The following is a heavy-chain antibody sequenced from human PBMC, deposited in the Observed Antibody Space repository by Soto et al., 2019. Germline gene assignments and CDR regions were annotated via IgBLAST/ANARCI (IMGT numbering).Heavy chain of an antibody. CDR3: ARVRRYYYDSSGHRIYYFDY. CDR2: ISSSGSTI. CDR1: GFTFSSYE. V-gene: IGHV3-48*03. Sequence: EVQLVESGGGLVQPGGSLRLSCAASGFTFSSYEMNWVRQAPGKGLEWVSYISSSGSTIYYADSVKGRFTISRDNAKNSLYLQMNSLRAEDTAVYYCARVRRYYYDSSGHRIYYFDYWGQGTLVTVSS. D-gene: IGHD3-22*01. J-gene: IGHJ4*02.